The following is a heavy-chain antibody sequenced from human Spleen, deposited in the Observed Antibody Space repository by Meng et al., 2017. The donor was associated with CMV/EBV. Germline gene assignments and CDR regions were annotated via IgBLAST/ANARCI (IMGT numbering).Heavy chain of an antibody. CDR1: GYTFTSYD. J-gene: IGHJ6*02. D-gene: IGHD2-2*01. CDR3: ASGTLYRNSPSYYYYYGMDV. CDR2: MNPNTGNT. V-gene: IGHV1-8*02. Sequence: ASVKVSCKPSGYTFTSYDINWVRQATGQGLEWMGWMNPNTGNTAYAQKFQGRLTLTRDTSIGTAYMELSSLRSEDTAVYYCASGTLYRNSPSYYYYYGMDVWGQGTTVTVS.